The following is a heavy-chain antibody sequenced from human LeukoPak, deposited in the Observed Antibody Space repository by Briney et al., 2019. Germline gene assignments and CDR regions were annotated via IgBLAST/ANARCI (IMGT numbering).Heavy chain of an antibody. Sequence: GGSLRLSCAASGFTFSSYEMNWVRQAPGRGLEWVSYIGNTGRTIYYTDSVKGRFTISRDNAKNSLYLQMNSLGAEDTAIYYCVRGDRYFFDFWGQGTLVTVSS. V-gene: IGHV3-48*03. CDR3: VRGDRYFFDF. CDR1: GFTFSSYE. J-gene: IGHJ4*02. CDR2: IGNTGRTI.